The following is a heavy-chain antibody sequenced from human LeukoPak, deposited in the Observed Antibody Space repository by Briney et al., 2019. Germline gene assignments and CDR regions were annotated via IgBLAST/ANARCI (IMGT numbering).Heavy chain of an antibody. Sequence: SQTLSLTCAISGDSVSSNSVAWNWIRQSPSRGLEWLGRTYYRSKWYNDYAASVKSRISVSPDTSKNQFSLKLSSVTAADTAVYYCASHPRDTAMVTYYYYGMDVWGQGTTVTVSS. CDR2: TYYRSKWYN. V-gene: IGHV6-1*01. D-gene: IGHD5-18*01. CDR3: ASHPRDTAMVTYYYYGMDV. J-gene: IGHJ6*02. CDR1: GDSVSSNSVA.